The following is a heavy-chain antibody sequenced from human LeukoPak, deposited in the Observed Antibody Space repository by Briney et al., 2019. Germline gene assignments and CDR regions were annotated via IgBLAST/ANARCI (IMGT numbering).Heavy chain of an antibody. V-gene: IGHV4-34*01. D-gene: IGHD5-24*01. CDR2: INHSGST. CDR1: GGSFSGYY. Sequence: PSETLSLTCAVYGGSFSGYYWSWIRQPPGKGLEWIGEINHSGSTNYNPSLKSRVTISVDTSKNQFSLKLSSVTAADTAVYYCASGMNGDGYPLDVWGQGTTVTVSS. CDR3: ASGMNGDGYPLDV. J-gene: IGHJ6*02.